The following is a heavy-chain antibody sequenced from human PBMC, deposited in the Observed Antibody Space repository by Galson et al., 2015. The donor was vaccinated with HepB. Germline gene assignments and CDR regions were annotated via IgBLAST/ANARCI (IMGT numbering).Heavy chain of an antibody. Sequence: SVKVSCKASGYTFIDNYIHWVRQAPGQGLEWMGILNPGDDYANYTQNFQGRVTMTRDTSTSTVYMELSNLRSEDTAVYYCARAGSGIFAQYFDYWGQGTLVIVSS. CDR1: GYTFIDNY. D-gene: IGHD3-10*01. CDR3: ARAGSGIFAQYFDY. V-gene: IGHV1-46*01. J-gene: IGHJ4*02. CDR2: LNPGDDYA.